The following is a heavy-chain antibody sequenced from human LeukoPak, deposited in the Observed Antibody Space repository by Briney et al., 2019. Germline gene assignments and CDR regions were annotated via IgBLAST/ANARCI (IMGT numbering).Heavy chain of an antibody. CDR1: GGSFSGYY. J-gene: IGHJ4*02. CDR3: ASSPLISSGWLGFDY. V-gene: IGHV4-34*01. Sequence: SETLSLTCAVYGGSFSGYYWSWIRQPPGKGLEWIGEINHSGSTNYNPSLKSRVTTSVDTSKNQFSLKLSSVTAADTAVYYCASSPLISSGWLGFDYWGQGTLVTVSS. D-gene: IGHD6-19*01. CDR2: INHSGST.